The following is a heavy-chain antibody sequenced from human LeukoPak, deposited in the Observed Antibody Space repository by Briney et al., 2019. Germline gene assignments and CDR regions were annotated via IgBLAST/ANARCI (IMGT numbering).Heavy chain of an antibody. CDR2: ISSNGGST. V-gene: IGHV3-64D*09. CDR3: VVSYLYAFDT. D-gene: IGHD5-18*01. J-gene: IGHJ3*02. CDR1: GFTFSTYA. Sequence: GGSLRLSCSASGFTFSTYAMHWVRQAPGKGLEYVSAISSNGGSTYYADSVKGRFTISRDNSKSTLYLQMSSLRAEDTAVYYCVVSYLYAFDTWGQGTMVTVSS.